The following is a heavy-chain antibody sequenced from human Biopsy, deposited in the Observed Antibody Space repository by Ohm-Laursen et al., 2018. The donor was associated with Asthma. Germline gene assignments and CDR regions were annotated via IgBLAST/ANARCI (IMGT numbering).Heavy chain of an antibody. CDR1: GFTFSSFG. Sequence: SSLRLSCTASGFTFSSFGMHWVRQAPGKGLEWVAVISYDGGNKFYGDSVKGRFTLSRDNSRNTLYLQMNSLRVEDTAIYYCARTHERWTSIQDDALDIWGQGTMVIVSS. D-gene: IGHD4-23*01. J-gene: IGHJ3*02. CDR3: ARTHERWTSIQDDALDI. CDR2: ISYDGGNK. V-gene: IGHV3-30*03.